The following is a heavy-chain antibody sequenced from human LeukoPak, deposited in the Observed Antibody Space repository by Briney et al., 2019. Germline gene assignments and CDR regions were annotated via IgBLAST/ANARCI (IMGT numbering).Heavy chain of an antibody. Sequence: VASVKVSCKASGYTFTSYGISWVRQAPGQGLEWMGWINPDSGVAHYAQNFQGRITMTRDTSISTAYMELSRLRSDDTAVYHCARASGYSSSSGCVPWGQGTLVTVPS. CDR1: GYTFTSYG. CDR3: ARASGYSSSSGCVP. V-gene: IGHV1-2*02. CDR2: INPDSGVA. D-gene: IGHD6-6*01. J-gene: IGHJ5*02.